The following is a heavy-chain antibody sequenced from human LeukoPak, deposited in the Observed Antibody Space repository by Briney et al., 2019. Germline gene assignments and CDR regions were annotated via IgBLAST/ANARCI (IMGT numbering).Heavy chain of an antibody. CDR1: GGSFSDYY. D-gene: IGHD3-3*01. Sequence: SETLSLTCAVYGGSFSDYYWTWIRQPPGKGPEWIGEINHSGSPNNNPSLKGRVSISFDTSKNQFSLKLTSVTAADTAVYYCGSRRTAMFGVIKGPIDYWGQGTLVTVSS. J-gene: IGHJ4*02. CDR3: GSRRTAMFGVIKGPIDY. V-gene: IGHV4-34*01. CDR2: INHSGSP.